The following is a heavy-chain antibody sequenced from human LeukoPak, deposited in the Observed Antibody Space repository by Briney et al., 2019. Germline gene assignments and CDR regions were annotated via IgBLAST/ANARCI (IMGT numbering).Heavy chain of an antibody. D-gene: IGHD2-2*01. V-gene: IGHV3-30*18. CDR1: GFTFSGYG. CDR2: TSYDESEK. J-gene: IGHJ3*02. CDR3: ANSKVPRESCSATSCYAGFGAFDI. Sequence: PGGSLRLSRAASGFTFSGYGMHWVRQGPGKGLEWVAATSYDESEKYYGDSVKGRFTISRDNSKNTLYLQMNSLRSEDTAVYYCANSKVPRESCSATSCYAGFGAFDIWGHGTMVTVSS.